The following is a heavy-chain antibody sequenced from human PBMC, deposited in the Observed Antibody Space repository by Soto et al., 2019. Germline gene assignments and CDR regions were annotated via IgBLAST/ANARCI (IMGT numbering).Heavy chain of an antibody. V-gene: IGHV5-10-1*01. D-gene: IGHD2-21*02. J-gene: IGHJ3*02. CDR2: IDPSDSYT. CDR3: ARHLAIVVVTAEDAFDI. CDR1: GYSFTSYW. Sequence: GESLKISCKGSGYSFTSYWISWVRQMPGKGLEWMGRIDPSDSYTNYSPSFQGHVTISADKSISTAYLQWSSLKASDTAMYYCARHLAIVVVTAEDAFDIWGQGTMVTVSS.